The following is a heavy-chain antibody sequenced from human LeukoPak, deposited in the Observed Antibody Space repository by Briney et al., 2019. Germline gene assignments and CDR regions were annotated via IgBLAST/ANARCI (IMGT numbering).Heavy chain of an antibody. V-gene: IGHV3-23*01. J-gene: IGHJ4*02. CDR1: GFTFSSYA. D-gene: IGHD3-3*01. CDR3: AKDTQRRFLEWLSGDY. Sequence: PGGSLRLSCAASGFTFSSYAMSWVRQAPGKGLEWVSAISGSGGSTYYADSAKGRFTISRDNSKNTLYLQMNSLRAEDTAVYYCAKDTQRRFLEWLSGDYWGQGTLVTVSS. CDR2: ISGSGGST.